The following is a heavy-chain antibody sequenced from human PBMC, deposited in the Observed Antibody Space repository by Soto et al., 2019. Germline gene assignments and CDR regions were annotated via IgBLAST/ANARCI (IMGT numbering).Heavy chain of an antibody. Sequence: ASVKVSCKASGYTLTSYGISWVRQAPGQGLEWMGWISVYSGKTNYAQKLQGRVTMTTDTSTSTAYMELRSLRSDDTAVYYCARVDTAMDYYYYYRMDVWGQGTTVTVSS. J-gene: IGHJ6*02. CDR1: GYTLTSYG. CDR2: ISVYSGKT. D-gene: IGHD5-18*01. V-gene: IGHV1-18*01. CDR3: ARVDTAMDYYYYYRMDV.